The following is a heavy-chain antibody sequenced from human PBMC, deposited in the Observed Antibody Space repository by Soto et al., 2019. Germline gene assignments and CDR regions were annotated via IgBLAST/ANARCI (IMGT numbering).Heavy chain of an antibody. V-gene: IGHV3-7*01. J-gene: IGHJ4*02. D-gene: IGHD3-3*01. CDR1: GFKFSNNW. Sequence: EVQLVESGGGFVQPGGSLRLSCATSGFKFSNNWMSWVRQAPGMGLEWLANIKQDGSATYYVDSVRGRFTISRDNSNNSLFLQMKNLRAEDTAVYYCARWSGFGEDYWGQGTLVTVSS. CDR2: IKQDGSAT. CDR3: ARWSGFGEDY.